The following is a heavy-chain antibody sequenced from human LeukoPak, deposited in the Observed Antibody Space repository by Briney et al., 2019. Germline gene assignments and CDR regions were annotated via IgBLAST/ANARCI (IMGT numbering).Heavy chain of an antibody. CDR3: ARGKIPVYYFDY. D-gene: IGHD5/OR15-5a*01. CDR2: IIPIFGTA. J-gene: IGHJ4*02. CDR1: GGTFSSYA. V-gene: IGHV1-69*05. Sequence: GASVKVSCKASGGTFSSYAISWVRQAPGQGLEWMGGIIPIFGTANYARKFQGRVTITTDESTSTAYMELSSLRSEDTAVYYCARGKIPVYYFDYWGQGTLVTVSS.